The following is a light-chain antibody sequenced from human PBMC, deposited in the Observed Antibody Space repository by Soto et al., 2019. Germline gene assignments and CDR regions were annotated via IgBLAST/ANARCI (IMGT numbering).Light chain of an antibody. V-gene: IGKV3-20*01. CDR3: QQYYSALTGT. CDR1: RRSSSTF. CDR2: DAS. Sequence: ESVLTQCPGTLSVSPGDRATLFCGASRRSSSTFLAWYQQKPGQAPRLLIYDASNRATGIPARFSGSGSGTDFTLTISSLQAEDVAVYYCQQYYSALTGTFGQGTKVDIK. J-gene: IGKJ1*01.